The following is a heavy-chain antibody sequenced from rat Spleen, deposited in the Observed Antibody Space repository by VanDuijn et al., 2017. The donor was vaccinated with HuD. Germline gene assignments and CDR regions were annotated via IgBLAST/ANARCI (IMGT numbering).Heavy chain of an antibody. V-gene: IGHV5-20*01. D-gene: IGHD1-1*01. Sequence: EVQLVESGGGLVQPGRSLKLSCAASGFTFSDYDMAWVRQAPKKGLEWVAFISYDGSSTYYRDSVKGRFTISRDNAKSSLYLQIHSLRSEDTATYYCTNGERYWGQGVMVTVSS. CDR2: ISYDGSST. CDR1: GFTFSDYD. CDR3: TNGERY. J-gene: IGHJ2*01.